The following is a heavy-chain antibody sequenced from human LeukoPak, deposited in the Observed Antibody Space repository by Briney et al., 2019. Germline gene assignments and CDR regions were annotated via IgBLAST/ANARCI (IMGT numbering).Heavy chain of an antibody. J-gene: IGHJ6*02. Sequence: PGGSLRLSCAASGLTFSSHWMHWVRQAPGKGLEWVALISYDGSNEYYADSVRGRFTISRDNSKFTLYMQMNSLRAEDTAVYYCARVRAGYCTSTSCYTGMDVWGQGTTVTVSS. CDR1: GLTFSSHW. CDR2: ISYDGSNE. D-gene: IGHD2-2*01. V-gene: IGHV3-30*03. CDR3: ARVRAGYCTSTSCYTGMDV.